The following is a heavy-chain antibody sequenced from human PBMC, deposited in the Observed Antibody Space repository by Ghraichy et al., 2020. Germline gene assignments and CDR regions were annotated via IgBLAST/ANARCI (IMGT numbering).Heavy chain of an antibody. D-gene: IGHD1-7*01. Sequence: ASVKVSCRASGYAFTNYGITWVRQAPAQGLEWMGWITTRNGNTQSAQRLQGRVTMTTDTSTNTVYMELRSLRFDDTAVYYCARGINYFDPWGQGTLVTVSS. J-gene: IGHJ5*02. V-gene: IGHV1-18*04. CDR1: GYAFTNYG. CDR3: ARGINYFDP. CDR2: ITTRNGNT.